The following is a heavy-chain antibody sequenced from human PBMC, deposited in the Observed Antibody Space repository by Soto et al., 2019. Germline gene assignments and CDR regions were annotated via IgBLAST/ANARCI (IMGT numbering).Heavy chain of an antibody. CDR2: MNPNSGNT. CDR1: GYTFTSYD. V-gene: IGHV1-8*01. Sequence: RASVKVSCKASGYTFTSYDINWVRQATGQGLEWMGWMNPNSGNTGYAQKFQGRVTMTRNTSISTAYMELSSLRSEDTAVYYCARVIVVVPAAIGFRGYNWCDPWGKGTRVTVSS. CDR3: ARVIVVVPAAIGFRGYNWCDP. D-gene: IGHD2-2*01. J-gene: IGHJ5*02.